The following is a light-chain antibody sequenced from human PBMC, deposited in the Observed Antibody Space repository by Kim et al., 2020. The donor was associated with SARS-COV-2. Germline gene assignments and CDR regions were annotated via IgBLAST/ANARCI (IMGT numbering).Light chain of an antibody. V-gene: IGLV2-11*02. J-gene: IGLJ2*01. Sequence: PGQSDPISCTETSNDVGGYNYVAWYQQHPGNAPTLRLYDVSNLPSGVPDRVSGAKSGNTASLTISGLQPEDDADYFCCSYAGSYTVFGGGTQLTVL. CDR3: CSYAGSYTV. CDR1: SNDVGGYNY. CDR2: DVS.